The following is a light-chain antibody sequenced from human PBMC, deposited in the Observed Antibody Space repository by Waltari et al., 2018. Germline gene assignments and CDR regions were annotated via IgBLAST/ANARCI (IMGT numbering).Light chain of an antibody. V-gene: IGKV1-16*01. CDR1: QLIDTY. CDR2: QAS. Sequence: DIQMTQSPSSLSASVGDRVTITCRESQLIDTYLAWYQQIPGKAPKLLIYQASTLQTGVPSRFSATGSGTDFTLTITSLQPEDFATYYCQQHNSNPLTFGGGTTVEI. J-gene: IGKJ4*01. CDR3: QQHNSNPLT.